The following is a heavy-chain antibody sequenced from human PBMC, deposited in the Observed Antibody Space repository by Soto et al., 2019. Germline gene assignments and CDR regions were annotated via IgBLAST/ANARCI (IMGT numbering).Heavy chain of an antibody. D-gene: IGHD5-12*01. CDR2: TYYRSKWYN. Sequence: PSQNLSLTCAISGDSVSSNSAAWNWIRQSPSRGLEWLGRTYYRSKWYNDYAVSVKSRITINPDTSKNQFSLQLNSVTPEDTAVYYCARGTDIVATINGLVYYYYGMDVWGQGTTVTVSS. CDR1: GDSVSSNSAA. CDR3: ARGTDIVATINGLVYYYYGMDV. J-gene: IGHJ6*02. V-gene: IGHV6-1*01.